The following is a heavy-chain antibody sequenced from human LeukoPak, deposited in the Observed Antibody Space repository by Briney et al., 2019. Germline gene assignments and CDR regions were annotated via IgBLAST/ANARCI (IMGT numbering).Heavy chain of an antibody. V-gene: IGHV6-1*01. J-gene: IGHJ4*02. D-gene: IGHD6-19*01. CDR3: ARDLGNTGWYTFDY. CDR1: GDSVSSINGA. Sequence: SQTLSVTCAISGDSVSSINGAWNWIRQSPSRGLEWLGRTYYRSKWYTDYALSIQGRININPDTSKNQFSLHQLSVTPDDTAVYFRARDLGNTGWYTFDYWGQGTLVTVSS. CDR2: TYYRSKWYT.